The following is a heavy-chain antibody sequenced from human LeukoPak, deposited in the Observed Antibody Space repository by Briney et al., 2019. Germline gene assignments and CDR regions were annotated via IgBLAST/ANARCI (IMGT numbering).Heavy chain of an antibody. J-gene: IGHJ1*01. V-gene: IGHV1-69*04. CDR2: IIPILGIA. Sequence: GASVKVSCKASGGTFSSYAIGWVRQAPGQGLEWMGRIIPILGIANYAQKFQGRVTITADKSTSTAYMELSSLRSEDTAVYYCARDLSSSWYPQYFQHWGQGTLVTVSS. CDR3: ARDLSSSWYPQYFQH. CDR1: GGTFSSYA. D-gene: IGHD6-13*01.